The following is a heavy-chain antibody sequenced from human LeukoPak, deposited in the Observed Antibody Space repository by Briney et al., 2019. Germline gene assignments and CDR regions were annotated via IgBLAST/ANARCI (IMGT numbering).Heavy chain of an antibody. Sequence: ASVKVSCKASGYTFTGYYMHWVRQAPGQGLEWMGWINPNSGGTNYAQKFQGRVTMTRDTSISTAYMELSRLRSDDTAVYYCARDRVAARRRDWFDPWGQGTLATVSS. V-gene: IGHV1-2*02. D-gene: IGHD6-6*01. J-gene: IGHJ5*02. CDR3: ARDRVAARRRDWFDP. CDR2: INPNSGGT. CDR1: GYTFTGYY.